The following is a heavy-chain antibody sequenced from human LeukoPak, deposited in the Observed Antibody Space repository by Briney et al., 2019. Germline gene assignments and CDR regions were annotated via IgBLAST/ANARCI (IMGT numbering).Heavy chain of an antibody. V-gene: IGHV1-18*01. J-gene: IGHJ3*02. CDR3: ARGFDYYDSSGYSLDI. CDR1: GYTFTSYG. D-gene: IGHD3-22*01. Sequence: ASVKVSCKASGYTFTSYGITWVRQAPGQGLEWMGWISAYNGNTNYAQKLRGRVTMTTDTSTSTAYLDLRSLRSDDTAVYYCARGFDYYDSSGYSLDIWGQGTMVTVSS. CDR2: ISAYNGNT.